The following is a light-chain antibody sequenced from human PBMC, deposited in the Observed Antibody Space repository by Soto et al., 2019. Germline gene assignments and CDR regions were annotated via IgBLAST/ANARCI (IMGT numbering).Light chain of an antibody. J-gene: IGKJ5*01. CDR3: QQLNSYPLT. CDR1: QNIRTY. V-gene: IGKV1-9*01. CDR2: AAS. Sequence: DIDRTTSPYSLSASLGARVTITCRASQNIRTYLNWYQQKPGRAPKLLIFAASTLQSGAPSRFSGSGSGTEFTLTNSSLQPEDFTTDYCQQLNSYPLTFGQETGMEIK.